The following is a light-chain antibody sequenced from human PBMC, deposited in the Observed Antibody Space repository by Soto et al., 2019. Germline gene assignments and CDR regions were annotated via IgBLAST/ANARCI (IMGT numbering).Light chain of an antibody. J-gene: IGKJ3*01. Sequence: DIVMTQSPLSLPVTPGEPASISCRSSQSLLHSNGYNYLDWYLQKPGQSPQLLIYLGSNRASGGPGRFSGSGSGTDFTLKISRGAAEDVGVYYCVQALQTPPTFGPGTKVDIK. CDR3: VQALQTPPT. V-gene: IGKV2-28*01. CDR2: LGS. CDR1: QSLLHSNGYNY.